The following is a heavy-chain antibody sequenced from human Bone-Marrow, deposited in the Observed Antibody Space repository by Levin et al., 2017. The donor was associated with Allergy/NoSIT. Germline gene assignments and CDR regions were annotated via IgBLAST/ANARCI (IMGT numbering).Heavy chain of an antibody. J-gene: IGHJ4*02. CDR1: GFTFSSYA. D-gene: IGHD5-12*01. CDR3: AGRVSGDSGTKGADYFDY. V-gene: IGHV3-23*01. Sequence: GESLKISCAASGFTFSSYAMSWVRQAPGKGLEWVSAISGSGGSTYYADSVKGRFTISRDNSKNTLYLQMNSLRAEDTAVYYCAGRVSGDSGTKGADYFDYWGQGTLVTVSS. CDR2: ISGSGGST.